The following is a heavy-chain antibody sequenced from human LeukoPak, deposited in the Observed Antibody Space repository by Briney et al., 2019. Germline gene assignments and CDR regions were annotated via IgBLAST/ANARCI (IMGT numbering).Heavy chain of an antibody. J-gene: IGHJ6*02. CDR2: IVPMVDIT. Sequence: GASVKVSCKASGGTFTDSAFSWMRLAHGQGLEWMGRIVPMVDITNYAQALEGRITITADKSTSTVYMELSSLRAEDTAVYFCARFGWLRRATYFYALDVWGQGTTVTVSS. D-gene: IGHD3-9*01. CDR3: ARFGWLRRATYFYALDV. CDR1: GGTFTDSA. V-gene: IGHV1-69*04.